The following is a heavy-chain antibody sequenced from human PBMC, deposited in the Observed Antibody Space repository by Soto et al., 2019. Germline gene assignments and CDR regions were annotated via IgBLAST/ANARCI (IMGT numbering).Heavy chain of an antibody. J-gene: IGHJ6*02. Sequence: GASVKVSCKASGYTFTGYYMHWVRQAPGQGLEWMGWINPNSGGTNYAQKFQGWVTMTRDTSISTAYMELSRLRSDDTAVYYCARDGGYSSSWGPMDVWGQGTTVTVSS. CDR3: ARDGGYSSSWGPMDV. CDR2: INPNSGGT. D-gene: IGHD6-13*01. CDR1: GYTFTGYY. V-gene: IGHV1-2*04.